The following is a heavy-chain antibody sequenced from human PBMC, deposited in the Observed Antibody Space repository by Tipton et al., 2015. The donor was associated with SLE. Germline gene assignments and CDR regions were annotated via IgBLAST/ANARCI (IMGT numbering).Heavy chain of an antibody. D-gene: IGHD7-27*01. J-gene: IGHJ3*02. CDR3: ARDNWGRPFDIDGFDI. V-gene: IGHV3-74*03. CDR2: INSDGSDK. CDR1: GFTFSYFW. Sequence: SLRLSCETSGFTFSYFWMHWARQAPGKGLVWVSRINSDGSDKTYADSVEGRFTISRDSAKKTLHLQMNSLRAEDTALYYCARDNWGRPFDIDGFDIWGQGTMVTVSS.